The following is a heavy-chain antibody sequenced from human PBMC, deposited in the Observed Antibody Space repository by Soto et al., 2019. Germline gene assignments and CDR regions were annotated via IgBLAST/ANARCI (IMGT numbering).Heavy chain of an antibody. J-gene: IGHJ1*01. Sequence: QLQLQQWGAGLLKPSETLSLTCAVYGGPFNNYYWSWIRQSPTKGLEWIGEINHTGSPNYNPSLKSRVTISIDTSKKQISLKPSSVTAADTAVYYCASQVGIPNNRVGVVWGQGTLVTVSS. D-gene: IGHD2-21*01. CDR3: ASQVGIPNNRVGVV. CDR1: GGPFNNYY. V-gene: IGHV4-34*01. CDR2: INHTGSP.